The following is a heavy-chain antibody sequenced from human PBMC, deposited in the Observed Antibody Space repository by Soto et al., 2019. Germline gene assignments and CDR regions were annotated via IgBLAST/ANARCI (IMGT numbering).Heavy chain of an antibody. CDR3: TRQSARWEDWFDP. V-gene: IGHV3-73*01. Sequence: LRLSCAASGFTFSASATHWVRQASGKGLEWIGHIKNKPNSYATTYAASVTGRFTISRDDSKNTAYLQMNSLKTEDTAIYYCTRQSARWEDWFDPWGQGTL. CDR2: IKNKPNSYAT. CDR1: GFTFSASA. D-gene: IGHD1-26*01. J-gene: IGHJ5*02.